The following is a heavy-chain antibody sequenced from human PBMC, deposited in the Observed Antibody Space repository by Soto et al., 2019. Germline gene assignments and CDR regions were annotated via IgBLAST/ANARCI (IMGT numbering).Heavy chain of an antibody. D-gene: IGHD5-18*01. CDR3: ARDSEWGGYSYGYGSDFDY. V-gene: IGHV3-30-3*01. J-gene: IGHJ4*02. Sequence: QVQLVESGGGVVQPGRSLRLSCAASGFTFSSYAMHWVRQAPGKGLEWVAVISYDGSNKYYADSVKGRFTISRDNSKNTLYLQMNSLRAEDTAVYYCARDSEWGGYSYGYGSDFDYWGQGTLVTVSS. CDR1: GFTFSSYA. CDR2: ISYDGSNK.